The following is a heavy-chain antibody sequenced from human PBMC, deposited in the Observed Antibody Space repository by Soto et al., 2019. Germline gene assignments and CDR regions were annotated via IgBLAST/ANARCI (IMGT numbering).Heavy chain of an antibody. Sequence: PSETLSLTCAVSGGSISSGCYSWSWIRQPPGKGLEWIGYIYYSGSTNYNPSLKSRVTISVDTSKNQFSLKLSSVTAADTAVYYCARIARYSYGNYYYYGMDVWGQGTTVTVSS. CDR3: ARIARYSYGNYYYYGMDV. D-gene: IGHD5-18*01. J-gene: IGHJ6*02. V-gene: IGHV4-61*01. CDR1: GGSISSGCYS. CDR2: IYYSGST.